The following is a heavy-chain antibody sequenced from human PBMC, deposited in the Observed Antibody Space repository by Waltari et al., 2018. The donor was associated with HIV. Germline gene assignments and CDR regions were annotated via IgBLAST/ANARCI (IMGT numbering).Heavy chain of an antibody. CDR3: ARWATRFDP. J-gene: IGHJ5*02. Sequence: EVQLVESGGGLVQPGGSLRLSCAASGFTFRSYWMHWVRQAPGKGLVWVTRIKSDGSSTSYAGSGKGRFTISRDNAKNTLYLQMNSLRAEDTAVYYCARWATRFDPWGQGTLVTVSS. CDR1: GFTFRSYW. CDR2: IKSDGSST. V-gene: IGHV3-74*01.